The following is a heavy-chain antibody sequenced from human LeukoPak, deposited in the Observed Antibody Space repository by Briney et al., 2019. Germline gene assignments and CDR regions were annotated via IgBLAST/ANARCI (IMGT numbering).Heavy chain of an antibody. CDR3: ARGKLGYYYYHMDA. V-gene: IGHV1-69*05. J-gene: IGHJ6*03. D-gene: IGHD3-3*02. CDR2: IIPIYGTP. CDR1: GGTLSGYA. Sequence: ASVTVSCKASGGTLSGYAISWVRQAPGQGLEWMGGIIPIYGTPHSAQKFQGRVTITTDESTSTAFMDLSSLRSEDTAVYYCARGKLGYYYYHMDAWGKGTTVTVSS.